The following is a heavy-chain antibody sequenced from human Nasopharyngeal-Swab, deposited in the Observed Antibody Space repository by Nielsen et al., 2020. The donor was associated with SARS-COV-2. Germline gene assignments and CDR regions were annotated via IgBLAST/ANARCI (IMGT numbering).Heavy chain of an antibody. J-gene: IGHJ4*02. CDR3: ATHPGPLPKGAIDH. V-gene: IGHV3-23*01. CDR2: ISGSAGTT. CDR1: GFPFSTYA. Sequence: GGSLRLSCTASGFPFSTYAISWVRQAPGKGLEWVSTISGSAGTTYYADSVKGRFTISRDLSKSTLYLQMNNLRAEDTAAYYCATHPGPLPKGAIDHWGQGALVTVSS. D-gene: IGHD1-26*01.